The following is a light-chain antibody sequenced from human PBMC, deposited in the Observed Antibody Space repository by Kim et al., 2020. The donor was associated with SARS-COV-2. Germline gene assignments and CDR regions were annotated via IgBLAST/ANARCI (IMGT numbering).Light chain of an antibody. CDR1: TSNIGRNY. V-gene: IGLV1-47*02. CDR3: AVWDDSLNGWV. CDR2: SNN. J-gene: IGLJ3*02. Sequence: QLVLTQPPSASGTPGRRVTISCSGRTSNIGRNYVYWHQQLPGTAPKLLIFSNNQRPSGVPDRFSGSKSGTSASLAISGLRSADEAEYYCAVWDDSLNGWVFGGGTQLTVL.